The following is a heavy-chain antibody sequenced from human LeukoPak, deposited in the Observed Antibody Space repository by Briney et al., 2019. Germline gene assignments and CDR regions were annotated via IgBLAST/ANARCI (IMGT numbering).Heavy chain of an antibody. V-gene: IGHV4-38-2*02. CDR2: IYHSGST. CDR3: AREGYYYDSSGYHNWFDP. D-gene: IGHD3-22*01. Sequence: SETLSLTCTVSGYSISSGYYWGWIRQPPGKGLEWIGSIYHSGSTYYNPSLKSRVTISVDTSKNQFSLKLSSVTTADTAVYYCAREGYYYDSSGYHNWFDPWGQGALVTVSS. J-gene: IGHJ5*02. CDR1: GYSISSGYY.